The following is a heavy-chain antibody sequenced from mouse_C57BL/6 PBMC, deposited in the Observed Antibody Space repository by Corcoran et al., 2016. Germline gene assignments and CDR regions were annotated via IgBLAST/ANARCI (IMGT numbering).Heavy chain of an antibody. V-gene: IGHV8-12*01. Sequence: QVTLKESGPGILQSSQTLSLTCSFSGFSLSTSGMGVSWIRQPSGKGLEWLAHIYWDDDKRYNPSLKSRLTISKDTSRNQVFLKIPSVDTADTATYYCARHLWYFDVWGTGTTVTVSS. CDR3: ARHLWYFDV. CDR2: IYWDDDK. J-gene: IGHJ1*03. CDR1: GFSLSTSGMG.